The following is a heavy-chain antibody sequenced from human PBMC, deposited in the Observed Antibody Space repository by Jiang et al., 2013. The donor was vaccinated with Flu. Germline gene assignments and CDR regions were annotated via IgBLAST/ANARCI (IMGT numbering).Heavy chain of an antibody. J-gene: IGHJ3*02. V-gene: IGHV4-39*01. Sequence: KPSETLSLTCGVSGGSISSSSSYWGWIRQPPGKGLEWIGVIFYSGSTYYNPSLKSRVTMSVDTSKNQFSLRLSSVTAADTAVYYCARQLYDSSGYYAFDIWGQGTMVTVSP. D-gene: IGHD3-22*01. CDR3: ARQLYDSSGYYAFDI. CDR2: IFYSGST. CDR1: GGSISSSSSY.